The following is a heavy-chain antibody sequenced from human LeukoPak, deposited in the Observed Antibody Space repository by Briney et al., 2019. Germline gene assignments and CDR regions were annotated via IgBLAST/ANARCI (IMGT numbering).Heavy chain of an antibody. D-gene: IGHD3-3*01. CDR3: ARSLRRITIFGVDRDASDI. CDR2: IYPGDSDT. V-gene: IGHV5-51*01. Sequence: GESLKISCKGSGYSFTSYWIGWVRQMPGKGLEWMGIIYPGDSDTRYSPSFQGQVTISADKSISTAYLQWSSLKASDTAMYYCARSLRRITIFGVDRDASDIWGQGTMVTVSS. J-gene: IGHJ3*02. CDR1: GYSFTSYW.